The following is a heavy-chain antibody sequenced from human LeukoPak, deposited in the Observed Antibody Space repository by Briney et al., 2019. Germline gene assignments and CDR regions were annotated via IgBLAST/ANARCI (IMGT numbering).Heavy chain of an antibody. J-gene: IGHJ3*02. CDR3: ARDFKYYDSSGYYAFDI. CDR1: GGSIRSYY. CDR2: IYNSGST. V-gene: IGHV4-59*01. Sequence: SETLSLTCTVSGGSIRSYYWSWLRQPPGTELEWIGYIYNSGSTNYNPSLKSRVTISVDTSKNQFSLKLSSVTAADTAVYYCARDFKYYDSSGYYAFDIWGQGTMVTVSS. D-gene: IGHD3-22*01.